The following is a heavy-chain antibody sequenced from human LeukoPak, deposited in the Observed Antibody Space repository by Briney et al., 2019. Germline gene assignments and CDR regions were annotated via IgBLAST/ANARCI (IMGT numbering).Heavy chain of an antibody. D-gene: IGHD3-9*01. CDR2: ITASADTT. CDR1: GFTFSSYS. J-gene: IGHJ4*02. Sequence: PGGSLRLSCAASGFTFSSYSMAWVRQAPGQGLEWVSAITASADTTFYSDSVKGRFTISRDNSKNTLILQMNSLRPEDTAIYHCAAEYNILTGYFSDLGYWGQGTLVTVSS. V-gene: IGHV3-23*01. CDR3: AAEYNILTGYFSDLGY.